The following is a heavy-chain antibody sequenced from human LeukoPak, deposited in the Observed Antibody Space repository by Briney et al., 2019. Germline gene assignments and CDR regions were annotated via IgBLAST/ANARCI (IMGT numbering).Heavy chain of an antibody. CDR3: APGSTSGNRGSYFDP. CDR1: GGSISTSYY. V-gene: IGHV4-39*01. D-gene: IGHD1-26*01. J-gene: IGHJ5*02. Sequence: SETLSLTCTVSGGSISTSYYWGWFRQPPRKGLEWIGSIFFGGSTYYNPSFKSRVTISVDTSKKHFSLKLSSATAADTAVYYCAPGSTSGNRGSYFDPWGQGTLVTVSS. CDR2: IFFGGST.